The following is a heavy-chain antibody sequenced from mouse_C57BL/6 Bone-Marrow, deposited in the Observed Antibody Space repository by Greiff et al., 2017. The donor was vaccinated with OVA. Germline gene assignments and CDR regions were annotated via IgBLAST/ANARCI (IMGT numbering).Heavy chain of an antibody. Sequence: VQLQQPGAELVRPGTSVKLSFKASGYTFTSYWMHWVKQRPGQGLEWIGVIDPSDSYTNYNQKFKGKATLTVDTSSSTAYMQLSSLTSEDSAVYYCAIRDSGPFAYWGQGTLVTVSA. CDR1: GYTFTSYW. CDR2: IDPSDSYT. V-gene: IGHV1-59*01. J-gene: IGHJ3*01. CDR3: AIRDSGPFAY.